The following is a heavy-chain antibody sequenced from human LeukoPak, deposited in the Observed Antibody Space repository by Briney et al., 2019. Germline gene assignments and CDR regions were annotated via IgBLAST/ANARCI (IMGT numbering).Heavy chain of an antibody. CDR3: ARELWFGEEYYFDY. CDR2: IIPILGIA. D-gene: IGHD3-10*01. CDR1: GGTFSSYA. J-gene: IGHJ4*02. Sequence: ASVKVSCKASGGTFSSYAISWVRQAPGQGLEWMGRIIPILGIANYAQKFQGRVTITADKSTSTAYMELSSLRSEDTAVYYCARELWFGEEYYFDYWGRGTLVTVSS. V-gene: IGHV1-69*04.